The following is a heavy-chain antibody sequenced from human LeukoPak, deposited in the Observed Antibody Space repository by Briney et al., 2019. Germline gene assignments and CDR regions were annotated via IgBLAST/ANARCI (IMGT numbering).Heavy chain of an antibody. CDR1: GFTVSSNY. D-gene: IGHD3-22*01. CDR2: IYSGDST. Sequence: GGSLRLSCAASGFTVSSNYMSWVRQAPGKGLEWVSVIYSGDSTYYADSVKGRFTISRDNAKNSLYLQMNSLRAEDTALYYCAKDADSSGYHDAFDIWGQGTMVTVSS. V-gene: IGHV3-53*05. CDR3: AKDADSSGYHDAFDI. J-gene: IGHJ3*02.